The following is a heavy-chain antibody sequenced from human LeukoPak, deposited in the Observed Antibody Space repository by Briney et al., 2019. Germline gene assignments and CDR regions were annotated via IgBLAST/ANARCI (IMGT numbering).Heavy chain of an antibody. J-gene: IGHJ4*02. CDR3: AKGNYYGPFDY. D-gene: IGHD3-10*01. CDR1: GFTFSSYW. Sequence: GGSLRLSCAASGFTFSSYWMHWVRQAPGKGLEWVAVISYDGSNKYYADSVKGRFTISRDNSKNTLYLQMNSLRAEDTAVYYCAKGNYYGPFDYWGQGTLVTVSS. CDR2: ISYDGSNK. V-gene: IGHV3-30*18.